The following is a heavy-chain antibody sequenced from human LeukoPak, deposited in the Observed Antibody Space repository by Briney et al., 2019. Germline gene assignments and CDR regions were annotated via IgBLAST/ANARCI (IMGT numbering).Heavy chain of an antibody. CDR1: GFTFSSYW. CDR2: IKQDGSEK. CDR3: VRDTYVDV. Sequence: GGSLRLSCAVSGFTFSSYWMSWVRQAPGKGLEWVANIKQDGSEKYYVDSVKGRFTTSRDNAKNSLNLQMNSLRAEDTAVYYCVRDTYVDVWGKGTTVTVSS. V-gene: IGHV3-7*01. J-gene: IGHJ6*03.